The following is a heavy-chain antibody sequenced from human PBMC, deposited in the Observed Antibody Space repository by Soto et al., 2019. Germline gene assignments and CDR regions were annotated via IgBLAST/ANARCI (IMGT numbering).Heavy chain of an antibody. J-gene: IGHJ2*01. CDR1: GFTFSDSG. CDR2: VSYYGTNK. Sequence: QVQLVESGGGVVQPGRSLRLSCAASGFTFSDSGMHWFRQAPGKVLEWLSFVSYYGTNKYYTDSVKGRFTNSRDNSKNELYLQINTLVSEDTDVYYCAKDWTRLGGWYFDLWGRGTLVIVSS. D-gene: IGHD6-19*01. CDR3: AKDWTRLGGWYFDL. V-gene: IGHV3-30*18.